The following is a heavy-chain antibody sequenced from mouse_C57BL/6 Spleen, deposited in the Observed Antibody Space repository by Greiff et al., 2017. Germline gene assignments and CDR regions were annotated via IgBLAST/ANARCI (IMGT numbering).Heavy chain of an antibody. V-gene: IGHV1-69*01. D-gene: IGHD1-1*01. CDR3: ARSTTVVPPWGYFDV. Sequence: QVQLQQSGAELVMPGASVKLSCKASGYTFTSYWMHWVKQRPGQGLEWIGEIDPSDSYTNYNQKFKGKSTLTVDKSSSTAYMQLSSLTSEDSAVYYCARSTTVVPPWGYFDVWGTGTTVTVSS. CDR2: IDPSDSYT. CDR1: GYTFTSYW. J-gene: IGHJ1*03.